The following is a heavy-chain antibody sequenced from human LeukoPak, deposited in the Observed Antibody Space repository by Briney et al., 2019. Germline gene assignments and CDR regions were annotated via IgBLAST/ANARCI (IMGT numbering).Heavy chain of an antibody. J-gene: IGHJ4*02. D-gene: IGHD1-26*01. V-gene: IGHV1-69*13. Sequence: GASVKVSCKASGGTFSSYAISWVRQAPGQGLEWMGGIIPIFGTANYAQKFQGRVTITADESTSTAYMELSSLRSEDTAVYYCARHGIVGAQFDYWGQGTLVTVSS. CDR2: IIPIFGTA. CDR1: GGTFSSYA. CDR3: ARHGIVGAQFDY.